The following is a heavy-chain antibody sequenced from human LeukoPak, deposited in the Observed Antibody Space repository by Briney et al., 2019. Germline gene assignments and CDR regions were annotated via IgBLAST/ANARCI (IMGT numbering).Heavy chain of an antibody. Sequence: GESLKISCKGSGYSFTNYWIGWVRQMPGKGLEWMGIIYPGDSDTRYSPSFQGQVTISADISIITAYLQWSSLKASDTAMYYCAIFDFLFGEINNSFDPWGQGTLVTVSS. CDR3: AIFDFLFGEINNSFDP. J-gene: IGHJ5*02. CDR2: IYPGDSDT. D-gene: IGHD3-16*01. V-gene: IGHV5-51*01. CDR1: GYSFTNYW.